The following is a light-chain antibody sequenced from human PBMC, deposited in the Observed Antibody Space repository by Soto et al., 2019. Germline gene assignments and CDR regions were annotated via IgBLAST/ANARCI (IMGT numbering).Light chain of an antibody. J-gene: IGKJ1*01. CDR2: GAS. Sequence: EIVLTQAPATLSVSPGERATLSCRASQSVSSNLAWYQQKPGQAPRPLIYGASTRATGIPARFSGSGSGTEFTLTISSLQSEDFAVYYCQQYNNWPKTFGHGTKVDIK. CDR3: QQYNNWPKT. V-gene: IGKV3-15*01. CDR1: QSVSSN.